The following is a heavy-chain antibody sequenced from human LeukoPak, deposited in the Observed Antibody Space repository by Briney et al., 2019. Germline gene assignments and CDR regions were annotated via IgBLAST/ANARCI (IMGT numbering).Heavy chain of an antibody. Sequence: SETLSLTCTVSGDSISSSSSYWGWIRQPPGEGLEWIGSIYYSGSTYYNTSLKSRVTISVDTSKKQFSLKLSSVTAADTAVYYCARCYGSGRDFDYWGQGTLVTVSS. CDR1: GDSISSSSSY. CDR3: ARCYGSGRDFDY. CDR2: IYYSGST. J-gene: IGHJ4*02. D-gene: IGHD3-10*01. V-gene: IGHV4-39*07.